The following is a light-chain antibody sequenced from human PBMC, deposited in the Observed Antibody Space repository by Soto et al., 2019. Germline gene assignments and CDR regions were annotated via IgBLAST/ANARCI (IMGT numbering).Light chain of an antibody. Sequence: QSALTQPASVSGSPGQSITISCTGTSSDVGGYNYVSWYQQHPGKAPKLMIYDVSNRPSGVSNRFSGSKSGNTASLTISGRQAEDEADYYCSSSTSSSPRVLGGGTKVTVL. CDR1: SSDVGGYNY. CDR2: DVS. J-gene: IGLJ2*01. V-gene: IGLV2-14*01. CDR3: SSSTSSSPRV.